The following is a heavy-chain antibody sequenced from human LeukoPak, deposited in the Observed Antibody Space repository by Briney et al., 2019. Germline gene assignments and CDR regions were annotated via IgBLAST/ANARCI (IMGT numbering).Heavy chain of an antibody. Sequence: PSETLSLTCTVSGGSISSSSYYWGWIRQPPGKGLEWIGSIYYSGSTYYNPSLKSRVTISVDTSKNQFSLKLSSVTAAGTAVYYCSSITVRVLDYWGQGTLVTVSS. CDR2: IYYSGST. CDR1: GGSISSSSYY. V-gene: IGHV4-39*01. D-gene: IGHD3-3*01. J-gene: IGHJ4*02. CDR3: SSITVRVLDY.